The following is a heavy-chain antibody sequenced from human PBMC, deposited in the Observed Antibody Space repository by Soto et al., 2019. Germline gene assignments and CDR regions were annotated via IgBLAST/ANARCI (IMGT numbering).Heavy chain of an antibody. V-gene: IGHV3-30*18. CDR3: AKEKPVDTATASPVDY. CDR2: ISYDGSNK. Sequence: PGGSLRLSCAASGFTFSSYGMHWVRQAPGKGLEWVAVISYDGSNKYYADSVKGRFTISRDNSKNTLYLQMNSLRAEDTAVYYCAKEKPVDTATASPVDYWGQGTLVTVS. CDR1: GFTFSSYG. D-gene: IGHD5-18*01. J-gene: IGHJ4*02.